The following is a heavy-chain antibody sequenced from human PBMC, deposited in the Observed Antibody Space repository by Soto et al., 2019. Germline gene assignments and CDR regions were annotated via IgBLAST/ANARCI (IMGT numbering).Heavy chain of an antibody. CDR1: GFTFSSYA. CDR2: ISGSGGST. Sequence: GGSLRLSCAASGFTFSSYAMSWVRQAPGKGLEWVSAISGSGGSTYYADSVKGRFTISRDNSKNTLYLQMNSLRAEDTAVYYCAKANYDSSGYYYVDYYYYGMDVWGQGTTVTVSS. CDR3: AKANYDSSGYYYVDYYYYGMDV. D-gene: IGHD3-22*01. V-gene: IGHV3-23*01. J-gene: IGHJ6*02.